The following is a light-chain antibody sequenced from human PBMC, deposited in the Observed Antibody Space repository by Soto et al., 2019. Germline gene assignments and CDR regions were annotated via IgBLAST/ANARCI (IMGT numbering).Light chain of an antibody. J-gene: IGKJ5*01. CDR2: GAS. CDR3: QQRRS. V-gene: IGKV3-15*01. Sequence: EIVMSQSPVILSVSPGESATLSCTASQSVRSDLAWYQQRPGQAPRLLIYGASTRATGIPAKFSGSGSGTDFTLTISSLEPEDFAVYYCQQRRSFGQGTRLEIK. CDR1: QSVRSD.